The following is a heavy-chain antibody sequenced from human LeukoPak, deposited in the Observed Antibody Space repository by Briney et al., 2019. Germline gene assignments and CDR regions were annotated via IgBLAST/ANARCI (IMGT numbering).Heavy chain of an antibody. V-gene: IGHV3-30*03. Sequence: GGSLRLSCAASGFTFSSYGMHWVRQAPGKGLEWVAVISYDGSNKYYADSVKGRFTISRDNSKNTLYLQMNSLRAEDTAVYYCATRGPTATYYSYGMDVWGQGTTVTVSS. CDR3: ATRGPTATYYSYGMDV. CDR2: ISYDGSNK. J-gene: IGHJ6*02. D-gene: IGHD4-11*01. CDR1: GFTFSSYG.